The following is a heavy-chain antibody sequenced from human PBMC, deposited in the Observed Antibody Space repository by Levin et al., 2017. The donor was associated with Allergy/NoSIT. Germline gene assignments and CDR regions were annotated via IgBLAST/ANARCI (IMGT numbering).Heavy chain of an antibody. D-gene: IGHD1-26*01. CDR3: ARHVYSGSYYPFGY. J-gene: IGHJ4*02. CDR2: IYPGDSDT. V-gene: IGHV5-51*01. Sequence: GESLKISCKGSGYLFTNYWIGWVRQMSGKGLEWMGIIYPGDSDTRYSPSFQGQVTMSADKSISTAYLQWSSLKASDTAIYYCARHVYSGSYYPFGYWGQGTLVTVSS. CDR1: GYLFTNYW.